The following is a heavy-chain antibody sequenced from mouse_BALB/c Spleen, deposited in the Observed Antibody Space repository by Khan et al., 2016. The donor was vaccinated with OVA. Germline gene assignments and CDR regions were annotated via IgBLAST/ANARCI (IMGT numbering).Heavy chain of an antibody. CDR1: GYTFTSYW. CDR2: IAPGRGSN. J-gene: IGHJ4*01. V-gene: IGHV1S41*01. Sequence: DLVKPGASVKLSCKASGYTFTSYWINWIKQRPGQGLEWIGRIAPGRGSNQYNEIFKGKATLTVEPSSTTVYIQLSSLSSEDSAVYFCARENYYVKSYYAMDYGGQASSITVSS. CDR3: ARENYYVKSYYAMDY. D-gene: IGHD2-1*01.